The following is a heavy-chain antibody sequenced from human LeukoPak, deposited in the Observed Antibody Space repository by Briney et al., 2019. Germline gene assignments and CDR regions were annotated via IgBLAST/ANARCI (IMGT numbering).Heavy chain of an antibody. CDR2: IYYSGST. CDR3: ARLTAMGYDFDY. Sequence: TASETLSLTCTVSGDSISSTSYYWGWVRQPPGKGLEWIGTIYYSGSTYYNPSLKSRVIMSVDTSKNQFSLKLSSVTAADTAVYYCARLTAMGYDFDYWGQGTLVTVSS. D-gene: IGHD5-18*01. V-gene: IGHV4-39*01. J-gene: IGHJ4*02. CDR1: GDSISSTSYY.